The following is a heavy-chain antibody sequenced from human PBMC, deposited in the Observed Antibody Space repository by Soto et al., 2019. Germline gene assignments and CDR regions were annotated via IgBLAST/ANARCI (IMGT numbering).Heavy chain of an antibody. CDR3: ARALPDVVVPAPFDY. Sequence: ASVKVSCKASGYTFTSYAMHWVRQAPGQRLEWMGWINAGNGNTKYSQKFQGRVTITRDTSASTAYMELSSLRSEDTAVYYCARALPDVVVPAPFDYWGQGTLVTVSS. CDR2: INAGNGNT. V-gene: IGHV1-3*01. CDR1: GYTFTSYA. J-gene: IGHJ4*02. D-gene: IGHD2-2*01.